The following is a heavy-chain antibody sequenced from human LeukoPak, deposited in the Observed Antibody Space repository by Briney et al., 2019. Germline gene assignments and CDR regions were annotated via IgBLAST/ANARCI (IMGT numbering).Heavy chain of an antibody. CDR3: ARGRYYDFWSGYYRQYYFDY. Sequence: PSATLSLTCAVYGGSFSGYYWSWIRQPPGKGLEWIGEINHSGSTNDNPSLKSRVTISVDTSKNQFSLKLSSVTAADTAVYYCARGRYYDFWSGYYRQYYFDYWGQGTLVTVSS. J-gene: IGHJ4*02. CDR1: GGSFSGYY. CDR2: INHSGST. D-gene: IGHD3-3*01. V-gene: IGHV4-34*01.